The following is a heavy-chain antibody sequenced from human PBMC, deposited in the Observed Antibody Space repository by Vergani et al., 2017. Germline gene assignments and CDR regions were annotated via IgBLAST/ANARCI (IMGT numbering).Heavy chain of an antibody. Sequence: QVQLVQSGAEVKKPGSSVKVSCKASGGTFNIYSVSWLRQAPGQGPEWMGGITPFFPTGHYAQKFQGRVTITADESATTVYMELSSLRSEDTAVYHCARSPYYYYYYMDVWGKGTTVTVSS. CDR2: ITPFFPTG. CDR3: ARSPYYYYYYMDV. J-gene: IGHJ6*03. CDR1: GGTFNIYS. V-gene: IGHV1-69*12.